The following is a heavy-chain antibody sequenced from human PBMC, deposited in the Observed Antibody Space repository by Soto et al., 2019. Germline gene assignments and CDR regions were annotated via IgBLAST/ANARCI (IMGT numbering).Heavy chain of an antibody. V-gene: IGHV1-69*13. CDR3: ARAPNCGGDCYSGDYYFDY. Sequence: GASVKVSCKASGGTFSSYAISWVRQAPGQGLEWMGGIIPIFGTANYAQKFQGRVTITADESTSTAYMELSSLRSEDTAVYYCARAPNCGGDCYSGDYYFDYWGQGTLVTVSS. CDR1: GGTFSSYA. J-gene: IGHJ4*02. CDR2: IIPIFGTA. D-gene: IGHD2-21*02.